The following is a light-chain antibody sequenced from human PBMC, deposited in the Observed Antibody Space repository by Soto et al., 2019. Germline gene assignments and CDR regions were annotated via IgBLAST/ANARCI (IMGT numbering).Light chain of an antibody. CDR3: QQYNSYRYT. V-gene: IGKV1-5*03. CDR2: KAS. CDR1: QSISSW. Sequence: DIPMTQSPSTLSASVGDRVTITCRASQSISSWLAWYQQKPGKAPKLLIYKASSLESGVPSRFSGSGSGTDFTLTISSLQPDDFATYYCQQYNSYRYTFGQGTKLEIK. J-gene: IGKJ2*01.